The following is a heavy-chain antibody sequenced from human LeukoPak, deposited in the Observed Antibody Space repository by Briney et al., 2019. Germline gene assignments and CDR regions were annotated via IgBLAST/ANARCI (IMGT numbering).Heavy chain of an antibody. CDR2: INPNSGGT. D-gene: IGHD3-22*01. CDR1: GYTFTGYY. CDR3: SRPSGYGRYYFDY. Sequence: ASVKVSCKASGYTFTGYYMHWVRQAPGQGLEWMGWINPNSGGTNYAQKFQGRVTMTRDTSISTAYMELSRLRSEDTAVYYCSRPSGYGRYYFDYWGQGTLVTVSS. J-gene: IGHJ4*02. V-gene: IGHV1-2*02.